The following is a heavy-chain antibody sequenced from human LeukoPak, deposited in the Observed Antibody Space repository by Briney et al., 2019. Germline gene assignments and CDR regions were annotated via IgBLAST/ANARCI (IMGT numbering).Heavy chain of an antibody. CDR3: ARSSGGPDY. V-gene: IGHV3-30*15. Sequence: GRSLRLSCAASGFTFSSYAMHWVRQAPGKGLEWVAVISYDGSNKYYADSVKGRFTISRDNSKNTLYLQMSSLRAEDTAVYYCARSSGGPDYWGQGTLVTVSS. CDR1: GFTFSSYA. CDR2: ISYDGSNK. D-gene: IGHD1-1*01. J-gene: IGHJ4*02.